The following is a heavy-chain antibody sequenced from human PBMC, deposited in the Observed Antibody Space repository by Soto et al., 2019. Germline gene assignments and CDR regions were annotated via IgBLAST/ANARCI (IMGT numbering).Heavy chain of an antibody. J-gene: IGHJ4*02. CDR2: INHSGST. V-gene: IGHV4-34*01. CDR3: ARNVLNYYYGSGSPFDY. Sequence: SETLSLTCAVYGGSFSGYYWSWIRQPPWKGLEWIGEINHSGSTNYNPSLKSRVTISVDTSKNQFSLKLSSVTAADTAVYYCARNVLNYYYGSGSPFDYWGQGTLVTVSS. D-gene: IGHD3-10*01. CDR1: GGSFSGYY.